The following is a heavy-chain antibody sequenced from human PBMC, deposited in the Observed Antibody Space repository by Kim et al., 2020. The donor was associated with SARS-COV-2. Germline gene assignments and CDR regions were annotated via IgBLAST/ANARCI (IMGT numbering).Heavy chain of an antibody. CDR3: AREPYNGFWGGYFDY. Sequence: GGSLRLSCAASGFTFSSFGMHWVRQAPGKGLDWVAVLSYDGSSTYYADSVKGRFTISRDTSKNTLFLQMNSLRAEDTAVYYCAREPYNGFWGGYFDYWG. V-gene: IGHV3-33*05. D-gene: IGHD3-3*01. CDR1: GFTFSSFG. J-gene: IGHJ4*01. CDR2: LSYDGSST.